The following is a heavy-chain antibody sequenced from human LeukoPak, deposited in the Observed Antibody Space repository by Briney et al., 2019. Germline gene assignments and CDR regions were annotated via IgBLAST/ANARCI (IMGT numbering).Heavy chain of an antibody. D-gene: IGHD2-21*01. Sequence: RASVKVSCKASGYTFTSYGISWVRQAPGLGLEWMGWISAYNGNTNYAPKFQGRVTMTTDTPTSTAYMELRSLRSDDTAVYYCARNRQCGYWGQGTLVTVSS. V-gene: IGHV1-18*01. J-gene: IGHJ4*02. CDR1: GYTFTSYG. CDR2: ISAYNGNT. CDR3: ARNRQCGY.